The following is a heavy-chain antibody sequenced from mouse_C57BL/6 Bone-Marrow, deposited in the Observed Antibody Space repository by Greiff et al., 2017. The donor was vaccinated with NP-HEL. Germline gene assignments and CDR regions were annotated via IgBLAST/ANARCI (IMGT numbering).Heavy chain of an antibody. Sequence: QVQLQQSGPELVKPGASVKISCKASGYAFSSSWMNWVKQRPGKGLEWIGRIYPGDGDTNYNGKFKGKATLTADKSSSTAYMQLSSLTSEDSAVYFCASFPYYGSSYEVYYAMDYWGQGTSVTVSS. D-gene: IGHD1-1*01. CDR3: ASFPYYGSSYEVYYAMDY. J-gene: IGHJ4*01. CDR1: GYAFSSSW. V-gene: IGHV1-82*01. CDR2: IYPGDGDT.